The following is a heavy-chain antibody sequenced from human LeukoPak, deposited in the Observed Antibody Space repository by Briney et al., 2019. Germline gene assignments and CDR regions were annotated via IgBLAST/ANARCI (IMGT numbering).Heavy chain of an antibody. D-gene: IGHD5-24*01. CDR2: IYYSGST. Sequence: SETLSLTCTVSGSSISSGGYYWSWIRQHPGKGLEWIGYIYYSGSTYYNPSLKSRVTISVDTSKNQFSLKLSSVTAADTAVYYCARGNRDGYNSGFDYWGQGTLVTVSS. CDR1: GSSISSGGYY. V-gene: IGHV4-31*03. J-gene: IGHJ4*02. CDR3: ARGNRDGYNSGFDY.